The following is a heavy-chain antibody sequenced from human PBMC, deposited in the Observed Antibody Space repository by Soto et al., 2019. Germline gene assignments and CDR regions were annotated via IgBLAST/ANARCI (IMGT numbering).Heavy chain of an antibody. Sequence: PGGSLRLSCAASGFTFSSYSMNWVRQAPGKGLEWVSYISSSSSTIYYADSVKGRFTISRDNAKNSLYLQMNSLRDEDTAVYYCARAAPRYSSSWYYYYYGMDVWGQGTTVTVSS. D-gene: IGHD6-13*01. V-gene: IGHV3-48*02. J-gene: IGHJ6*02. CDR2: ISSSSSTI. CDR3: ARAAPRYSSSWYYYYYGMDV. CDR1: GFTFSSYS.